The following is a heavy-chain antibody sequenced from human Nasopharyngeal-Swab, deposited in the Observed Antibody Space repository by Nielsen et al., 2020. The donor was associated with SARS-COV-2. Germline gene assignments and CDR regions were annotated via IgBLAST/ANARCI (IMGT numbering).Heavy chain of an antibody. J-gene: IGHJ6*02. D-gene: IGHD6-13*01. CDR1: GFTVTSSY. V-gene: IGHV3-53*01. Sequence: GGSLRLSCAASGFTVTSSYMSWVRQAPGKGLEWVSVIYSGGSTYYGDSVKGRFTISRDNSKNTLYLQMNSLTAEDTAVYYCAKVLAAAVAYYYGMDVWGQGTTVTVSS. CDR3: AKVLAAAVAYYYGMDV. CDR2: IYSGGST.